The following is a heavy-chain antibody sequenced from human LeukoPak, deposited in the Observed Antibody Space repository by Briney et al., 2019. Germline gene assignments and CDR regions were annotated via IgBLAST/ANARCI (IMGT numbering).Heavy chain of an antibody. V-gene: IGHV4-4*07. CDR3: ARERSGYDPYHFDY. D-gene: IGHD5-12*01. CDR1: GGSISGYY. J-gene: IGHJ4*02. Sequence: SETLSLTCTVSGGSISGYYWSWIRQPAGKGLECIGRIYTSGSTNYNPSLKSRVTMSVDTSENQFSLKLSSVTAADTAVYYCARERSGYDPYHFDYWGQGTLVTVSS. CDR2: IYTSGST.